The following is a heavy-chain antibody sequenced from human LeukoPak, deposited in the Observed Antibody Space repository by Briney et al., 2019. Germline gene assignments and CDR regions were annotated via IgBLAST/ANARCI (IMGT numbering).Heavy chain of an antibody. CDR1: GGSISSYY. CDR2: IYYSGST. J-gene: IGHJ4*02. Sequence: PSETLSLTCTVSGGSISSYYWSWIRQPPGKGLEWIGYIYYSGSTNYNPSLKSRVTISVDTSKNQFSLKLSSVTAADTAVYYCARKNYDFWSGYYGQFDYWGQGTLVTVSS. CDR3: ARKNYDFWSGYYGQFDY. V-gene: IGHV4-59*01. D-gene: IGHD3-3*01.